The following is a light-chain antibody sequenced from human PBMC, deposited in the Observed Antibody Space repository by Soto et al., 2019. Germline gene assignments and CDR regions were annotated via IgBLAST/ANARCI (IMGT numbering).Light chain of an antibody. CDR2: GAS. CDR3: QQYSNWPPWT. J-gene: IGKJ1*01. CDR1: QSISSN. V-gene: IGKV3-15*01. Sequence: EIVMTQSPATLSVSPGERATLSCRASQSISSNLAWYQQKPGQAPRLLIYGASTRATGIPARFSGSGSGTEFTLTISSLQSEDFAVCYCQQYSNWPPWTFGQRTKVKIK.